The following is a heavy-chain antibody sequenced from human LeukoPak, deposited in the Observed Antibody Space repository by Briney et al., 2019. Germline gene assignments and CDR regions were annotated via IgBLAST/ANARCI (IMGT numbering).Heavy chain of an antibody. CDR1: GYTFTSYD. J-gene: IGHJ5*02. CDR2: MNPNSGNT. V-gene: IGHV1-8*01. D-gene: IGHD6-13*01. CDR3: ARRRPMAAAGSNWFDP. Sequence: ASVKVSCKASGYTFTSYDINWVRQATGQGLEWMGWMNPNSGNTGYAQKFQGRVTMTRNTSISTAYMELSSLRSEDTAVYYCARRRPMAAAGSNWFDPWGQGTLVTVSS.